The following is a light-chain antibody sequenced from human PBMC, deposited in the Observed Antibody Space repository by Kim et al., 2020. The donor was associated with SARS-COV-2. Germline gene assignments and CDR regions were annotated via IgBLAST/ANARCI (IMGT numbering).Light chain of an antibody. J-gene: IGLJ3*02. CDR3: SSYTSSSRV. V-gene: IGLV2-14*01. Sequence: QSALTQPASVSGSPGQSITISCTGTSSDVGGYNYVSWYQQHPGKAPKLMIYDVSKRPSGVSNRFSGSKSGNTASLTISVLQAEDEADYYCSSYTSSSRVFGGGTQLTVL. CDR1: SSDVGGYNY. CDR2: DVS.